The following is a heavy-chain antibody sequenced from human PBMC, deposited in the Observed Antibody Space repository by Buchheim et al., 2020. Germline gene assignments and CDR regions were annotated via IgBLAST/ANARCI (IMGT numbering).Heavy chain of an antibody. CDR1: GFTFSIYA. CDR3: ATAIAAVRYMDV. D-gene: IGHD6-13*01. J-gene: IGHJ6*03. V-gene: IGHV3-23*01. Sequence: EVQLLESGGGLVQPGGSLRLSCAASGFTFSIYAMTWVRQAPGKGLEWVSAMTGSGTIYYADSVKGRFTTSRDNSKNTLYLQINSLRGEDTAVYYCATAIAAVRYMDVWGKGTT. CDR2: MTGSGTI.